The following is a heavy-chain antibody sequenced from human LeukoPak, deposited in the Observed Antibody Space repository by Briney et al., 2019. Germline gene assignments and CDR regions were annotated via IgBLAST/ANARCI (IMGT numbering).Heavy chain of an antibody. CDR3: TREGVYVPDGSGYHRDAFDI. Sequence: SVKVSCKASGGTFSSYAISWVRQAPGQGLEWMGGIIPIFGTANYAQKFQGRVTITTDESTSTAYMELSSLRSEDTAVYYCTREGVYVPDGSGYHRDAFDIWGQGTVVIVSS. J-gene: IGHJ3*02. D-gene: IGHD3-22*01. V-gene: IGHV1-69*05. CDR2: IIPIFGTA. CDR1: GGTFSSYA.